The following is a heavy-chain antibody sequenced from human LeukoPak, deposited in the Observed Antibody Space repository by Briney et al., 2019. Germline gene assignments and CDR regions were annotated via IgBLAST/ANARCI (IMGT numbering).Heavy chain of an antibody. CDR2: INHSGST. CDR3: ARRPMATVTAFDY. V-gene: IGHV4-34*01. Sequence: SETLSLTCAVYGGSFSGYYWSWIRQPPGKGLEWIGEINHSGSTNYNPSLKSRVTISVDKSKNQFYLKLNSVTAADTAVCDCARRPMATVTAFDYWGQGTLVTVSS. J-gene: IGHJ4*02. D-gene: IGHD4-17*01. CDR1: GGSFSGYY.